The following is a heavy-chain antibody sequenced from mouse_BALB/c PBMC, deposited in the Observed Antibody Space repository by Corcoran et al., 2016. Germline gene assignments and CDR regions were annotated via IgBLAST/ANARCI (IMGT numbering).Heavy chain of an antibody. Sequence: DVQLQESGPGLVKPSQSLSLTCSVTGYSITSGYYWNWIRQFPGNKLEWMGYISYDGSNNYNPSLKNRISITRDTSKNQFFLKLNSVTTEDTATYYCARRENWAWFAYWGQGTLVTVSA. V-gene: IGHV3-6*02. CDR2: ISYDGSN. D-gene: IGHD4-1*01. CDR3: ARRENWAWFAY. J-gene: IGHJ3*01. CDR1: GYSITSGYY.